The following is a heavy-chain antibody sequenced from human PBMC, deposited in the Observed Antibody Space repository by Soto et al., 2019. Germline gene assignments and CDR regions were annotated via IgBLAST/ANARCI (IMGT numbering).Heavy chain of an antibody. CDR3: ARSMGGGGVVGGFDY. V-gene: IGHV1-69*13. Sequence: GASVKVSCKASGGTFNMYAMNWVRQAPGQGLEWMGGIIPIFDTPNYAQKFQGRVTITVDESTSTAYMDLSSLTFEDTAVYYCARSMGGGGVVGGFDYWGQGTLVTVSS. D-gene: IGHD3-16*02. J-gene: IGHJ4*02. CDR1: GGTFNMYA. CDR2: IIPIFDTP.